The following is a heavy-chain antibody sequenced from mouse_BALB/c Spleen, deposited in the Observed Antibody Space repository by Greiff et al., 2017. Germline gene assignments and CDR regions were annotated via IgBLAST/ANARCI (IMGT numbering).Heavy chain of an antibody. J-gene: IGHJ2*01. CDR2: IDPYNGGT. D-gene: IGHD2-12*01. CDR3: AIGGLRLDY. Sequence: EVQLQQSGPELVKPGASVKVSCKASGYAFTSYNMYWVKQSHGKSLEWIGYIDPYNGGTSYNQKFKGKATLTVDKSSSPAYMHLNSLTSEDSAVYSCAIGGLRLDYWGQGTTLTVSS. CDR1: GYAFTSYN. V-gene: IGHV1S135*01.